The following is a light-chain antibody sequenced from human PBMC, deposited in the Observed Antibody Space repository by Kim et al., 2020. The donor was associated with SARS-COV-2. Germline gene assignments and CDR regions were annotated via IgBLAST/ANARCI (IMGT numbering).Light chain of an antibody. CDR2: DVS. CDR1: SSDVGGYNY. J-gene: IGLJ1*01. Sequence: PGQSVTISCTGPSSDVGGYNYVACYQQHPGKAPNPMIYDVSNRPSGVSNRFSGSKSGNTSSLTISGLQAEDEADYYCSSYTSSSTVFGTGTKVTVL. CDR3: SSYTSSSTV. V-gene: IGLV2-14*03.